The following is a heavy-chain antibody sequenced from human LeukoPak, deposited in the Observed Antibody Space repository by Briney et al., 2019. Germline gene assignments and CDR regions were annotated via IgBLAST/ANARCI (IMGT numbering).Heavy chain of an antibody. CDR1: GFTFNTYS. Sequence: GGSLRLSCEASGFTFNTYSMNWARQAPGKGLEWVSSIDSSGGYMFYADSVKGRFTISRDNSKNTLYLQMNSLRAEDTAVYYCAKDLTMVRGVMPFDYWGQGTLVTVSS. V-gene: IGHV3-21*01. CDR2: IDSSGGYM. J-gene: IGHJ4*02. D-gene: IGHD3-10*01. CDR3: AKDLTMVRGVMPFDY.